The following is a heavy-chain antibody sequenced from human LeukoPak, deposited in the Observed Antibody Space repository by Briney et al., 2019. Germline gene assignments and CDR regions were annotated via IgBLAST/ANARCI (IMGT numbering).Heavy chain of an antibody. CDR3: ARDRDERYQLLYLANWFDP. D-gene: IGHD2-2*02. V-gene: IGHV3-23*01. CDR2: ISGSGGST. CDR1: GFPFSDYA. Sequence: GGSLRLSCAASGFPFSDYAMSWVRQAPGKGLEWVSAISGSGGSTYYADSVKGRFTISRDNSKNTLYLQMNSLRAEDTAVYYCARDRDERYQLLYLANWFDPWGQGTLVTVSS. J-gene: IGHJ5*02.